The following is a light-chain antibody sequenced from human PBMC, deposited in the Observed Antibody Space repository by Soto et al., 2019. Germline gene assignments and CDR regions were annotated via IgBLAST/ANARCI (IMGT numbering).Light chain of an antibody. Sequence: DIVMTQSPDSLAVSLGESATISCKSSQTISYTSINKTYLAWYQQRPGQPPKLLIYWASIRGSGVPDRLSGSGFGTDFTLTISSLQTEDVAVYYCQQYFSYPLTFXGGTKVDIK. CDR3: QQYFSYPLT. CDR1: QTISYTSINKTY. CDR2: WAS. V-gene: IGKV4-1*01. J-gene: IGKJ4*01.